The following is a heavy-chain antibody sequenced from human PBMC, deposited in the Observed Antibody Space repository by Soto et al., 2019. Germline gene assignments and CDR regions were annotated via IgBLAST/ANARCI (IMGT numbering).Heavy chain of an antibody. J-gene: IGHJ4*02. Sequence: SETLSLTCTVSGGSMSSYHWSWIRQPPGKGLGWIGYTYYRGSTNYNPTLKSRVTISVDTSKNQFSLKLSTVAAEDTTVYYCARADPSSWLDYWGQGTQVTVSS. CDR1: GGSMSSYH. V-gene: IGHV4-59*01. CDR3: ARADPSSWLDY. CDR2: TYYRGST. D-gene: IGHD6-19*01.